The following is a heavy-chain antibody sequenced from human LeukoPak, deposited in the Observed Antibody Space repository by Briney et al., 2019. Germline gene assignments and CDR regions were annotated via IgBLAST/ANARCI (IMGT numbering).Heavy chain of an antibody. D-gene: IGHD2-15*01. Sequence: ASVKVSCKASGGTFSSYAISWVRQAPGQGLEWMGRIIPILGIANYAQKFQGRVTITADKSTSTAYMELSSLRSEDTAVYYCARLEPFSGGSCYWGQGTLVTVSS. CDR2: IIPILGIA. J-gene: IGHJ4*02. V-gene: IGHV1-69*04. CDR1: GGTFSSYA. CDR3: ARLEPFSGGSCY.